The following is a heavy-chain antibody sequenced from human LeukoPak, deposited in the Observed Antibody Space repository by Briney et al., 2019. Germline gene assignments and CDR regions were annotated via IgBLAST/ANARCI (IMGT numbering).Heavy chain of an antibody. Sequence: ASVKVSCKASGYTFTSYGISWVRQAPGQGLEWMGWISAYNGNTNYAQKFQGRVTMTRNTSISTAYMELSSLRSEDTAVYYCARDRGGIAAAGATVDYWGQGTLVTVSS. CDR3: ARDRGGIAAAGATVDY. CDR1: GYTFTSYG. V-gene: IGHV1-18*01. J-gene: IGHJ4*02. CDR2: ISAYNGNT. D-gene: IGHD6-13*01.